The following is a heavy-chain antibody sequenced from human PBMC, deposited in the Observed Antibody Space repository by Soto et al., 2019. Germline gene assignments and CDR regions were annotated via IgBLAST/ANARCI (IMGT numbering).Heavy chain of an antibody. CDR3: ARTGVDFYFDF. Sequence: SETLSLTCTVSGGSISSYYWSWIRQPPGKGLVWIGYVYYSGSTNYNPSLKSRVTMSVDTPKNQFSLKVSSVTAADTAVYYCARTGVDFYFDFWGQGTLVTVSS. J-gene: IGHJ4*02. V-gene: IGHV4-59*01. D-gene: IGHD3-10*01. CDR2: VYYSGST. CDR1: GGSISSYY.